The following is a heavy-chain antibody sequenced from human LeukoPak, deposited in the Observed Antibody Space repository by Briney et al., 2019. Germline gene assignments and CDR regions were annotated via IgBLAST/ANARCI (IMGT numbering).Heavy chain of an antibody. CDR2: ISSSGSTI. Sequence: GGSLRLSCAASGFTFSAYYMGWIRQAPGKGLEWVSYISSSGSTIYYADSVKGRFTISRDNDKNLLYVQMNSLRAEDTAVYYCARSRAAAGTGYFDYWGQGTLVTVSS. CDR1: GFTFSAYY. J-gene: IGHJ4*02. V-gene: IGHV3-11*04. CDR3: ARSRAAAGTGYFDY. D-gene: IGHD6-13*01.